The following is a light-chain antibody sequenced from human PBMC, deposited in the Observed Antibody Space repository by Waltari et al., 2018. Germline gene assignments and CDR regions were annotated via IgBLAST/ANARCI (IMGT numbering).Light chain of an antibody. CDR1: SNDVGLYNL. CDR2: EVN. V-gene: IGLV2-23*02. J-gene: IGLJ3*02. Sequence: QSALTQPASVSGSPGQSITISCTGTSNDVGLYNLVSWYQHHPGKVPTLIIYEVNRRPSGGSNRFSGSKSGNTASLTVSGLLAEDETDYFCSSYTTHTPVVFGGGTKLTVL. CDR3: SSYTTHTPVV.